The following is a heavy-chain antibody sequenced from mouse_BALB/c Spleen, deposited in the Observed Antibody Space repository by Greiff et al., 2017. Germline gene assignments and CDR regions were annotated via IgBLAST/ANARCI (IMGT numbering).Heavy chain of an antibody. D-gene: IGHD2-3*01. CDR2: ISSGSSTI. CDR3: ARSDGYYPDY. J-gene: IGHJ2*01. CDR1: GFTFSSFG. V-gene: IGHV5-17*02. Sequence: EVQLVESGGGLVQPGGSRKLSCAASGFTFSSFGMHWVRQAPEKGLEWVAYISSGSSTIYYADTVKGRFTISRDNPTNTLFLQMTSLRSEDTAMYYCARSDGYYPDYWGQGTTLTVSS.